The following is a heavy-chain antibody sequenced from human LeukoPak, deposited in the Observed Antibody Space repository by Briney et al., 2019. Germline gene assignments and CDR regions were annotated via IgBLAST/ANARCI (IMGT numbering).Heavy chain of an antibody. V-gene: IGHV5-51*01. CDR3: ARQLRLGDLSPPGLDY. D-gene: IGHD3-16*02. Sequence: GESLKISCKGSGYSFTSYWIGWVRQMPGKGLEWMGMIHPGDSDTRYSPSFQGQVTISVDKSTAYLQWSSLKASDTAIYYCARQLRLGDLSPPGLDYWGQGTLVTVSS. CDR2: IHPGDSDT. J-gene: IGHJ4*02. CDR1: GYSFTSYW.